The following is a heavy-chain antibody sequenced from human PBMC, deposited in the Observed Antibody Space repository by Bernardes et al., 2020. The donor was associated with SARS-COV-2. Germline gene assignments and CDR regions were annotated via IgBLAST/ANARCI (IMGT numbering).Heavy chain of an antibody. CDR1: GYTLSELS. CDR3: VTGAWGYFFDH. CDR2: FDPEDGET. Sequence: ASVKVSCKVSGYTLSELSMHWVRQAPGKGLEWMGSFDPEDGETIYAQKVQGRVTMSEDTSTVTAYVELSSLRSEDTAVYYCVTGAWGYFFDHWGQGTLVTVSS. D-gene: IGHD7-27*01. J-gene: IGHJ4*02. V-gene: IGHV1-24*01.